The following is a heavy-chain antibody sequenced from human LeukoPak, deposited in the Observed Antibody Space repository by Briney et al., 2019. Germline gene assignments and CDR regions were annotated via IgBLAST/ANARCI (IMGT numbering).Heavy chain of an antibody. CDR3: AKDIDIVATTPYYFDY. V-gene: IGHV3-30*02. CDR2: IRYDGSTK. Sequence: GGSLRLSCAASGFTFSSYGMHWVRQAPGKGLEWVAFIRYDGSTKYYEDSVKGRFTISRDNSKDTVYLQMNSLRDEDTALYYCAKDIDIVATTPYYFDYWGQETLVTVSS. D-gene: IGHD5-12*01. CDR1: GFTFSSYG. J-gene: IGHJ4*02.